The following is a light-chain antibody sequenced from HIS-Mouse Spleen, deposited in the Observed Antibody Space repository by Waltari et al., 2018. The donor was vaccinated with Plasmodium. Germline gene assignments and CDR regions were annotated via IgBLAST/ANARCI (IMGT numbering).Light chain of an antibody. CDR3: YSAADNNRV. J-gene: IGLJ3*02. Sequence: SYDLTQPSSVSVSPGQTARITCSGAVLAKKYARWFQQKPGQAPVLVIYKDSERPSGIPGRFSGSSSGTTVTLTISGAQVEDEADYYCYSAADNNRVFGGGTKLTVL. CDR2: KDS. CDR1: VLAKKY. V-gene: IGLV3-27*01.